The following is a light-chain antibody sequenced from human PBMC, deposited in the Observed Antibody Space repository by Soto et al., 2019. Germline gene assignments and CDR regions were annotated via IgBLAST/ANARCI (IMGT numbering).Light chain of an antibody. J-gene: IGKJ2*01. CDR3: QQYGSSPMYT. CDR2: GAS. V-gene: IGKV3-20*01. Sequence: EIVLTQSPGTLSLSPGERATLSFRASQSVSSSYLAWYQQKPGQAPRLLIYGASSRATGIPDRLSGSGSGTDFTLTISRLEPEDFAVYYCQQYGSSPMYTFGQGTKLEIK. CDR1: QSVSSSY.